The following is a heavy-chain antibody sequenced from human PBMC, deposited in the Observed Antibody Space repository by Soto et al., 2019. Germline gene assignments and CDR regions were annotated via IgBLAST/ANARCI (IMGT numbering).Heavy chain of an antibody. J-gene: IGHJ4*02. CDR1: GFNFNKYA. CDR3: AKADGQQWLLPHLEN. CDR2: ISCCGGTA. Sequence: EVQLLESGGGLVRPGESLRLSCAASGFNFNKYAMNWVRQAPGEGLEWVSGISCCGGTASYADSVKGRFTIARDDAKNTLYLDMNSLRVEDTAEYYCAKADGQQWLLPHLENWGRGTLVTVS. V-gene: IGHV3-23*01. D-gene: IGHD6-19*01.